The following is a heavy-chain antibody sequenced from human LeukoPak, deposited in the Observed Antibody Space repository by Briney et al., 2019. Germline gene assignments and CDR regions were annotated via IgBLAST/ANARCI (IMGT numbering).Heavy chain of an antibody. D-gene: IGHD1-26*01. CDR3: ARAWYSWGYYFDY. V-gene: IGHV3-48*02. CDR2: ISRSSSTI. J-gene: IGHJ4*02. Sequence: GGSLRLSCAASGFTFSSYSMNWVRQAPGKGLEWVSYISRSSSTIFYADSVKGRFTISRDNAKNSLYLQMHSLRDEDTAVYYCARAWYSWGYYFDYWGQGTLVTVSS. CDR1: GFTFSSYS.